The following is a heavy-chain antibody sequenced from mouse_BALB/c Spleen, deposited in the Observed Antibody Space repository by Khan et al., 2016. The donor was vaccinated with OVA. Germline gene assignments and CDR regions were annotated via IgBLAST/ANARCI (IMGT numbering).Heavy chain of an antibody. Sequence: LQQPGSELVRPGASVKLSCKASGYTFTSYWMHWVKQRPGQGLEWIGDIYPGSGSTNYDEEFKSKATLTVDTSSSPAYMQPSSLTSEDSAVYYCTRWGSRFAYWGQGTLVTVSA. CDR2: IYPGSGST. CDR3: TRWGSRFAY. V-gene: IGHV1S22*01. J-gene: IGHJ3*01. CDR1: GYTFTSYW.